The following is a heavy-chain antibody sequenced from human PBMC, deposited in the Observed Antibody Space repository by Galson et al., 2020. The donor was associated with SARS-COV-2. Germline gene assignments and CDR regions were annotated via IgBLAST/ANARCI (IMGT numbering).Heavy chain of an antibody. J-gene: IGHJ4*02. Sequence: ASVKVSCQASGYHFSTSYIHWLRQAPGQGLEWMGWINPNSGATDYAQKFQGKVTVTRDTSISTAYMELSSLTSDDTAVYFCATDDGTNCNRGSCYSRWGQGTLLIVSS. CDR2: INPNSGAT. CDR1: GYHFSTSY. CDR3: ATDDGTNCNRGSCYSR. V-gene: IGHV1-2*02. D-gene: IGHD2-15*01.